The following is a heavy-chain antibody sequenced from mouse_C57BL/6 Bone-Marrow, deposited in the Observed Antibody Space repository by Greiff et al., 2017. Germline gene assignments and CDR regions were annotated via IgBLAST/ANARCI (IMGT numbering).Heavy chain of an antibody. V-gene: IGHV1-69*01. Sequence: QVQLQQPGAELVMPGASVKLSCKASGYTFTSYWMHWVKQRPGQGLEWIGEIYPSDSYTNYNQKFKGKSTLTVDKSSSTAYMQLSSLTSEDSAVYYCAPGYFDYWGQGTTLTVSS. CDR3: APGYFDY. CDR2: IYPSDSYT. CDR1: GYTFTSYW. J-gene: IGHJ2*01.